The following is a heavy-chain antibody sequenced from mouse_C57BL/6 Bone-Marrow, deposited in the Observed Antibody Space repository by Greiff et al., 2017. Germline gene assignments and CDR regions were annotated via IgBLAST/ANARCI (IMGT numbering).Heavy chain of an antibody. CDR1: GFTFSSYA. J-gene: IGHJ2*01. CDR3: ARELRTYFDY. D-gene: IGHD1-1*01. CDR2: ISDGGSYT. V-gene: IGHV5-4*01. Sequence: EVKVVESGGGLVKPGGSLKLSCAASGFTFSSYAMSWVRQTPEKRLEWVATISDGGSYTYYPDNVKGRFTISRDNAKNNLYLQMSHLKSEDTAMYYCARELRTYFDYGGQGTTLTVSS.